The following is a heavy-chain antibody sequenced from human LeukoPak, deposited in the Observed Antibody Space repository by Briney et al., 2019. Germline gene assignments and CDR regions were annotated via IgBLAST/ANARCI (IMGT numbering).Heavy chain of an antibody. J-gene: IGHJ4*02. V-gene: IGHV4-4*07. CDR3: AREYDILTGSLGY. D-gene: IGHD3-9*01. CDR2: IYSSGST. CDR1: GGSISSYY. Sequence: SETLSLTCTVSGGSISSYYWSWIRQPAGKGLEWIGRIYSSGSTNYNPSLKSRVTISVDTSKTQFSLKLSSVTAADTAVYYCAREYDILTGSLGYWGQGTLVTVSS.